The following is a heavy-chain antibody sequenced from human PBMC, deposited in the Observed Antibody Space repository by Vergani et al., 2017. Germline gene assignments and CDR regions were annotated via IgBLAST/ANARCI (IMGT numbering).Heavy chain of an antibody. CDR1: GGSMTSDIYY. D-gene: IGHD5-24*01. Sequence: QLQESGPGLVKPSQTLSLTCTVSGGSMTSDIYYWSWIRQAAEKGLEWIGRFQGSGNSTYNPSLKSRVTISLDTSKNQFSLKLSSVTAADTALYYCASERRDGYNPFDTWDQGTLVTVSS. J-gene: IGHJ4*02. V-gene: IGHV4-61*02. CDR3: ASERRDGYNPFDT. CDR2: FQGSGNS.